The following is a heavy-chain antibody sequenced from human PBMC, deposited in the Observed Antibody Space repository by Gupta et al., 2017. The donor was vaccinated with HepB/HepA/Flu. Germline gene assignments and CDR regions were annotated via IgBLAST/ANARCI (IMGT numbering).Heavy chain of an antibody. Sequence: VPLQQWGAGLLKPSETLSLTCAVYGGSFIGYYWSWIRQPPGKGLEWIGEINHSGSTNYNPALKSRGTISVDTSKNQFSLKLSSVTAAETAVYYCARATGTTRYYYYYMDVWGKGTTVTVSS. J-gene: IGHJ6*03. D-gene: IGHD1-7*01. CDR3: ARATGTTRYYYYYMDV. V-gene: IGHV4-34*01. CDR2: INHSGST. CDR1: GGSFIGYY.